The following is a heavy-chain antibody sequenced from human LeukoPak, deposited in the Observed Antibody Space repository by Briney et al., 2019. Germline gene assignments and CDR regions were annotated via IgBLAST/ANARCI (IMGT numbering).Heavy chain of an antibody. V-gene: IGHV4-59*01. J-gene: IGHJ4*02. CDR2: IYYSGSN. CDR3: ARSSSSGDFDY. D-gene: IGHD6-13*01. CDR1: GGSISSYY. Sequence: SETLSLTCTVSGGSISSYYWSWIRQPPGKGLEWIGYIYYSGSNNYNPSLKSRVTISVDTSKNQFSLKLSSVTAADTAVYYCARSSSSGDFDYWGQGTLVTVSS.